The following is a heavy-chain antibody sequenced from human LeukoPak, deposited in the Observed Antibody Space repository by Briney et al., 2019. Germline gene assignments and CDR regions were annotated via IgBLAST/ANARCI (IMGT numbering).Heavy chain of an antibody. Sequence: GGSLRLSCAASGFTFSGSAMHWVRQASGKGLEWVGRIRSKANSYATAYAASVKGRFTISRDDSRNTAYLQMNSLKTEDTAVYYCTRQPQCNDYVWGSYRCRCFDYWGQGTLVTVSS. V-gene: IGHV3-73*01. CDR1: GFTFSGSA. CDR3: TRQPQCNDYVWGSYRCRCFDY. J-gene: IGHJ4*02. D-gene: IGHD3-16*02. CDR2: IRSKANSYAT.